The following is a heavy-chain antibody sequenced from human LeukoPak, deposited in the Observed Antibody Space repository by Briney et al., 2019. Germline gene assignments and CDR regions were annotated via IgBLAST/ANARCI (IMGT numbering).Heavy chain of an antibody. V-gene: IGHV6-1*01. CDR1: GDIVSNKNTA. Sequence: SQTLSLTCAISGDIVSNKNTAWNWIRQSPSRGLEWLGRTNYRSKWHNTYAASVKSRITINPDTSKNQFSLQLNSVTPEDTAVYYCARVKYYDFWSGYYPTDFDYWGQGTLVTVSS. CDR3: ARVKYYDFWSGYYPTDFDY. J-gene: IGHJ4*02. CDR2: TNYRSKWHN. D-gene: IGHD3-3*01.